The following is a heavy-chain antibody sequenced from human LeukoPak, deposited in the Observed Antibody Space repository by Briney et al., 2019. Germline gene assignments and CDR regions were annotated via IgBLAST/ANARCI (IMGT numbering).Heavy chain of an antibody. CDR2: IWYDGSNK. J-gene: IGHJ4*02. CDR1: GFTFSDYA. Sequence: GTSLRFSCAASGFTFSDYAMHWVRQAPGKGLEWVAVIWYDGSNKYYADSVKGRFTISRDNSKNTLYLQMNSLRAEDTAVYYCARDRGSYFDYWGQGTLVTVSS. V-gene: IGHV3-33*08. CDR3: ARDRGSYFDY. D-gene: IGHD3-16*01.